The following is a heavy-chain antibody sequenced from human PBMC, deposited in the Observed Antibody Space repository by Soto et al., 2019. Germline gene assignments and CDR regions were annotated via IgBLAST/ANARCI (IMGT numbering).Heavy chain of an antibody. V-gene: IGHV1-69*06. CDR2: IIPIFGTA. J-gene: IGHJ2*01. Sequence: QVELVQSGAEVKKPGSSVKVSCQASEDTFRNYAISWVRQAPGQGREWMGVIIPIFGTANYAQKFQGRVTITADTSTNPVYLELSSLRSEDTAVSYCASTKYDSSAYYYWYLGLWGRGTLVTVSS. CDR1: EDTFRNYA. D-gene: IGHD3-22*01. CDR3: ASTKYDSSAYYYWYLGL.